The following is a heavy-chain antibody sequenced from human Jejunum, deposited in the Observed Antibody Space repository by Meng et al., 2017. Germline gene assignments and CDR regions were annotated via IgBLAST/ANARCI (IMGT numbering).Heavy chain of an antibody. V-gene: IGHV3-21*01. Sequence: GETLKISCAASGFTFSTYIMNWVRQAPGKGLEWVSSISSSGDHIFYADSVKGRFTMSRDNAKNSLFLQLNSLRAEDTAVYYCARDLSYWGQGTLVTVSS. J-gene: IGHJ4*02. CDR1: GFTFSTYI. CDR2: ISSSGDHI. CDR3: ARDLSY.